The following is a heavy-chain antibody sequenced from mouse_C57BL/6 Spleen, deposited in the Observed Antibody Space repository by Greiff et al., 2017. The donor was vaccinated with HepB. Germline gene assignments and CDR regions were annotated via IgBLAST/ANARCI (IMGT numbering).Heavy chain of an antibody. CDR3: ASITTVVAWYFDV. CDR1: GYTFTDYY. V-gene: IGHV1-19*01. Sequence: VQLQQSGPVLAKPGASVKMSCKASGYTFTDYYMNWVKQSHGKSLEWIGVINPYNGGTSYNQKFKGKATLTVDKSSSTAYMELNSLTSEDSAVYYCASITTVVAWYFDVWGTGTTVTVSS. CDR2: INPYNGGT. J-gene: IGHJ1*03. D-gene: IGHD1-1*01.